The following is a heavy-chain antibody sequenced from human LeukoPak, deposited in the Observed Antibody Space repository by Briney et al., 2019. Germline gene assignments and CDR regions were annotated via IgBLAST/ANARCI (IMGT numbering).Heavy chain of an antibody. CDR2: IYYSGST. V-gene: IGHV4-59*08. CDR3: ASPRGDDSGGYYTWYFHH. D-gene: IGHD3-22*01. Sequence: SETLSLTCTVSGGSISSYYWSWIRQPPGKELEWIGYIYYSGSTYYNPSLKSRVTISVDTSKNQFSLKLSSVTAADTAVYFCASPRGDDSGGYYTWYFHHWGQGILVTVSS. J-gene: IGHJ1*01. CDR1: GGSISSYY.